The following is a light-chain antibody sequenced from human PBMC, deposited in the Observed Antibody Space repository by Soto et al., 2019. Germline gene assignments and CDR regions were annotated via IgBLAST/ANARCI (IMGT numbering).Light chain of an antibody. CDR3: QQYDNWPLT. Sequence: EVLLTQSPATLSLSPGERAALSCRVSQSISSNLAWYQQKPGQAPRLLIYDTSTRATSIPARFSGSGSGTEFTLTISGLQPEDFAVYYCQQYDNWPLTFGGGTKVDIK. CDR1: QSISSN. J-gene: IGKJ4*01. V-gene: IGKV3-15*01. CDR2: DTS.